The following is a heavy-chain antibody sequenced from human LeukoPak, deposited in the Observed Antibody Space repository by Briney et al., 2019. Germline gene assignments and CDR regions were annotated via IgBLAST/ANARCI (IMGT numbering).Heavy chain of an antibody. CDR1: GFTFSSYA. CDR3: ARQLGYCSSGSCYFDF. Sequence: GGSLRLSCAASGFTFSSYAMSWVRQAPGKGLEWVSAISGSGGSTYYADSVKGRFTISRDNSKNTLFLQMNSLRAEDRAMYYCARQLGYCSSGSCYFDFWGQGTLVTVSS. D-gene: IGHD2-15*01. J-gene: IGHJ4*02. V-gene: IGHV3-23*01. CDR2: ISGSGGST.